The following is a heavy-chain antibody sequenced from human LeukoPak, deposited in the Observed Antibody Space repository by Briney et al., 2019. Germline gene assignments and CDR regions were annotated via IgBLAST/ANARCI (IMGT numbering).Heavy chain of an antibody. CDR2: INHSGST. D-gene: IGHD3-22*01. CDR3: ARGRPSSRGAFYYDSSRYYSY. J-gene: IGHJ4*02. CDR1: GGSFSGYY. V-gene: IGHV4-34*01. Sequence: SETLSLTCAVYGGSFSGYYWSWIRQPPGKGLEWIGEINHSGSTNYNPSLKSRVTISVDTSKNQFSLKLSSVTAADTAVYYCARGRPSSRGAFYYDSSRYYSYWGQGTLVTVSS.